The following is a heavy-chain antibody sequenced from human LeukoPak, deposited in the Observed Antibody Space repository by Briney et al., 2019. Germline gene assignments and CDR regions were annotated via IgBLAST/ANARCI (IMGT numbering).Heavy chain of an antibody. CDR3: ATIKRGNIYGYFDF. CDR2: MLDTVTT. D-gene: IGHD5-18*01. Sequence: SETLSLTGTASGGSMNSHYWSWIRQPPGKGLEWIGYMLDTVTTKDNPSLKSRFTLSADTSKNQFSLRLTSVTAADTAVYYCATIKRGNIYGYFDFWGQGILVTVSS. J-gene: IGHJ4*02. CDR1: GGSMNSHY. V-gene: IGHV4-59*11.